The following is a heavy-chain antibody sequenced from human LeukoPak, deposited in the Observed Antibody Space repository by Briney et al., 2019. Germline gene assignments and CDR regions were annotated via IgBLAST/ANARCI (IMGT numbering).Heavy chain of an antibody. J-gene: IGHJ5*02. CDR2: ISAYNGNT. V-gene: IGHV1-18*01. Sequence: ASVKVSCKASGYTFTSYGISWVRQAPGQGLEWMGWISAYNGNTNYAQKLQGRVTMTTDTSTSTAYMELRSLRSDDTAVYYCARDQDPGIAVAGTTSAWFDPWGQGTLVTVPS. D-gene: IGHD6-19*01. CDR3: ARDQDPGIAVAGTTSAWFDP. CDR1: GYTFTSYG.